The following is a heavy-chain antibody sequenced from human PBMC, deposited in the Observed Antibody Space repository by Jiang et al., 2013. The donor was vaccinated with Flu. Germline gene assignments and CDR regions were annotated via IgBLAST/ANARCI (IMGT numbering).Heavy chain of an antibody. CDR2: ISYDGSNK. CDR3: ARHYGDYGDYYYYGMDV. Sequence: RLSCAASGFTFSLYDMHWVRQAPGKGLEWVAVISYDGSNKYYADSVKGRFTISRDNSKNTLYLQMNSLRAEDTAVYYCARHYGDYGDYYYYGMDVWGQGTTVTVSS. CDR1: GFTFSLYD. D-gene: IGHD4-17*01. V-gene: IGHV3-30-3*01. J-gene: IGHJ6*02.